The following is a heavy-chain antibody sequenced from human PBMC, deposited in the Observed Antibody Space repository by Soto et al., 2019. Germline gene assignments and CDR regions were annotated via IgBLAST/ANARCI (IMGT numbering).Heavy chain of an antibody. D-gene: IGHD2-2*01. J-gene: IGHJ6*03. CDR1: GGSISSSSSY. CDR2: INHRGNT. Sequence: PSETLSLTCTVSGGSISSSSSYWGWIRQPPGKGLEWVGRINHRGNTNYNPSLKSRVTISVDTSKNQFSLKLSSVTAADTAVYYCARGSLYCSSTSCYLYHYYYYYMDVWGKGTTVTVSS. V-gene: IGHV4-39*07. CDR3: ARGSLYCSSTSCYLYHYYYYYMDV.